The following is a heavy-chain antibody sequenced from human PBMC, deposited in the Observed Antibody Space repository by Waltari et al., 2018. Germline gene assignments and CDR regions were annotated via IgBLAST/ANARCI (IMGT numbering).Heavy chain of an antibody. Sequence: QVQLQESGPGLVTPSQTLSLTGTLSVGSISSGVYYWSCFCQPPRQGLEGIGYIYYSGSTYYNPSLKSRVTVSVDTSKNQFSLKLSSVTAADTAVYYCAREQAPSGYDCVGGCDHDAFDIWGQGTMVTVSS. D-gene: IGHD5-12*01. CDR2: IYYSGST. CDR1: VGSISSGVYY. CDR3: AREQAPSGYDCVGGCDHDAFDI. V-gene: IGHV4-31*03. J-gene: IGHJ3*02.